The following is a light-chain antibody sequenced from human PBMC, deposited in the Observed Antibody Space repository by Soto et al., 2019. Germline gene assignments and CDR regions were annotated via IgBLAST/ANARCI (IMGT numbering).Light chain of an antibody. CDR3: QQSSNWPPTT. CDR2: DAY. V-gene: IGKV3-11*01. Sequence: EIVLTRCQARLSLPPEENATRPCSASQSVSRYLAWYQQKPGQAPRLLIYDAYNRATGIPARFSGSGSGTDFTLTISSLEPADFAVYYCQQSSNWPPTTFGQGTRLEIK. J-gene: IGKJ5*01. CDR1: QSVSRY.